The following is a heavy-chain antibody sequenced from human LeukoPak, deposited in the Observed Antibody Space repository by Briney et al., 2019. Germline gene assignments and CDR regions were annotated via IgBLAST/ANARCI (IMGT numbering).Heavy chain of an antibody. CDR2: IYTSGNT. Sequence: SETLSLTCTVSGGSISSYYWSWIRQPAGKGLEWIGRIYTSGNTNYNSSLKSRVITSVDKSKNQFSLKLSTVTAADTAVYYCARVLVGASYYYYYMDVWGKGTTVTVSS. CDR3: ARVLVGASYYYYYMDV. D-gene: IGHD1-26*01. CDR1: GGSISSYY. V-gene: IGHV4-4*07. J-gene: IGHJ6*03.